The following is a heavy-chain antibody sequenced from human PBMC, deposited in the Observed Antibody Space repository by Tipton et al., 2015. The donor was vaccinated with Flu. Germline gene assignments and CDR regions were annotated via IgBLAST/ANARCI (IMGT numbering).Heavy chain of an antibody. CDR2: IYPGDSHT. Sequence: VQLVQSGAEVKKPGESLKISCKGSGYNFSSYWIGWVRQMPGKGLEWMGIIYPGDSHTRYSPSFQGQVTISADKSISTAYLQWSSLKASDTAMYYCARRALHGSYATIYFDYWGQGTLVTVSS. CDR3: ARRALHGSYATIYFDY. J-gene: IGHJ4*02. CDR1: GYNFSSYW. D-gene: IGHD1-26*01. V-gene: IGHV5-51*03.